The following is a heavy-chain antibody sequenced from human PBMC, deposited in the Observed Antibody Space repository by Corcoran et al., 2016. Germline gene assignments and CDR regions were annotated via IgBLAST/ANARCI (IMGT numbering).Heavy chain of an antibody. Sequence: QVQLVESGGGVVQPGRSLRLSCEASGFTFSYYGMHWVRQAPGKGLEWVADISYDGTKKYYGDSVKGRVTLSRDNSKNTLYLQMNSLRAEDTAVYYCARDRGGDYFYGMDVWGQGTTVTVTS. D-gene: IGHD2-21*02. CDR1: GFTFSYYG. V-gene: IGHV3-30*03. CDR3: ARDRGGDYFYGMDV. CDR2: ISYDGTKK. J-gene: IGHJ6*02.